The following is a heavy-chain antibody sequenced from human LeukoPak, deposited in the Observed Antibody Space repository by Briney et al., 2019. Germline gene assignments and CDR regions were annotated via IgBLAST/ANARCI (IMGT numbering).Heavy chain of an antibody. V-gene: IGHV3-30*04. CDR1: GFTFSSYA. Sequence: GGSLRLSCAASGFTFSSYAMHWVRQAPGKGLEWVAVISYDGSNKYYADSVKGRFTISRDNSKNTLYLQMNSLRAEDTAVYYCARVGSTVTTFHIFGHWGQGTLVTVSS. CDR2: ISYDGSNK. J-gene: IGHJ4*02. D-gene: IGHD4-17*01. CDR3: ARVGSTVTTFHIFGH.